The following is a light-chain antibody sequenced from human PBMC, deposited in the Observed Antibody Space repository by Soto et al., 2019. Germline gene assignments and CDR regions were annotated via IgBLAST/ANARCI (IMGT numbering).Light chain of an antibody. CDR1: QGISSA. V-gene: IGKV1-13*02. CDR3: QEFNSYPRT. Sequence: AMQLTQSPSSLSASVGDRLTITCRASQGISSALAWYQQKPGKAPKLLIYDASSLESGVPSRFSGSGSGTDFILSISSLQPEDFATYYCQEFNSYPRTFGQGTKLEIK. CDR2: DAS. J-gene: IGKJ2*01.